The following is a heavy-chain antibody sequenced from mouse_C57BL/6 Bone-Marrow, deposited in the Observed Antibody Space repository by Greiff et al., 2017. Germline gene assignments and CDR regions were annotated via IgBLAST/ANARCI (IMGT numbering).Heavy chain of an antibody. Sequence: EVKVVESGGGLVQPRGSMKLSCVASGFTFSNYWMNWVRQSPETGLEWVAQIRLKSDNYATHYAESVKGRFTISRDDSKSMVYLQMNNLRAEDTGIYYCTDDLSWFAYWGQGTLVTVSA. J-gene: IGHJ3*01. CDR3: TDDLSWFAY. CDR1: GFTFSNYW. CDR2: IRLKSDNYAT. V-gene: IGHV6-3*01.